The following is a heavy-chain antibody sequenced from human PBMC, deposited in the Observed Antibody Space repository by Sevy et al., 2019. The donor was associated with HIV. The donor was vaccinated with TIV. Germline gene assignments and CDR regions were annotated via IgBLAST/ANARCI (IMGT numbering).Heavy chain of an antibody. Sequence: ASMKVSCKASGYTFTSYRVSWVRQAPGQGLEWMGWISAHNGDTHYAQKFQGRVTMTTDTPTSTAYMDLRSPRSDDTAVYYCARAYCSGGSCYSLAYWGQGTLVTVSS. CDR1: GYTFTSYR. D-gene: IGHD2-15*01. CDR2: ISAHNGDT. J-gene: IGHJ4*02. V-gene: IGHV1-18*01. CDR3: ARAYCSGGSCYSLAY.